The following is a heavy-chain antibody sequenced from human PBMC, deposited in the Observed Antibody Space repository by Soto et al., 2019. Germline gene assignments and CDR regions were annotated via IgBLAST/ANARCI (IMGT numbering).Heavy chain of an antibody. D-gene: IGHD6-6*01. V-gene: IGHV3-73*01. J-gene: IGHJ6*02. CDR1: GFTFSGSA. CDR3: TRHSPGVGQLATYYYYGMDV. CDR2: IRSKANSYAT. Sequence: EVQLVESGGGLVQPGGSLKLSCAASGFTFSGSAMHWVRQASGKGLEWVGRIRSKANSYATAYAASVKGRFTISRDDSXTTXDXPMNSLKTEDTAVYYCTRHSPGVGQLATYYYYGMDVWGQGTTVTVSS.